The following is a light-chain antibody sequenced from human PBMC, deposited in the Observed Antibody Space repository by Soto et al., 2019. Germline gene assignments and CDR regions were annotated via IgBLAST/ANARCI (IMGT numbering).Light chain of an antibody. CDR3: SSYTSSGTLV. CDR1: NSDVGGYNY. J-gene: IGLJ2*01. V-gene: IGLV2-14*03. CDR2: DVT. Sequence: QSALTQPASVSGSPGQSITISCTGSNSDVGGYNYVSWYQHHPGKVPKLIIYDVTHRPSGVSDRFSGSKSGNTASLTISGLQADYESDYYCSSYTSSGTLVFGGGTKVTVL.